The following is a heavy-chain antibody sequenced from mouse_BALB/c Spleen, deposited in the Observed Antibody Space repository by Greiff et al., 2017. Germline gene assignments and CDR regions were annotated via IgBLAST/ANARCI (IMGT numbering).Heavy chain of an antibody. CDR2: IDPYNGGT. CDR3: ARLRYYGSSAWFAY. CDR1: GYAFTSYN. V-gene: IGHV1S135*01. D-gene: IGHD1-1*01. J-gene: IGHJ3*01. Sequence: VQLQQSGPELVKPGASVKVSCKASGYAFTSYNMYWVKQSHGKSLEWIGYIDPYNGGTSYNQKFKGKATLTVDTSSSTAYMHLNSLTSEDSAVYYCARLRYYGSSAWFAYWGQGTLVTVSA.